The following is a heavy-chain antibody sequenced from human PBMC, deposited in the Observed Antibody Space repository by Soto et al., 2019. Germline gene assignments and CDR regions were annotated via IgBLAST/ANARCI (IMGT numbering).Heavy chain of an antibody. CDR3: ARENGHPGHNYAMDV. J-gene: IGHJ6*02. Sequence: LGGSLRLSCSSSGFSFSAYYMSWIRQAPGKGLEWVSYISFNGDVTRYSDSVEGRFTVSRDNAKRSLYLQMNSLRVEDTAVYYCARENGHPGHNYAMDVWGQGTTVTSP. D-gene: IGHD2-8*01. V-gene: IGHV3-11*01. CDR2: ISFNGDVT. CDR1: GFSFSAYY.